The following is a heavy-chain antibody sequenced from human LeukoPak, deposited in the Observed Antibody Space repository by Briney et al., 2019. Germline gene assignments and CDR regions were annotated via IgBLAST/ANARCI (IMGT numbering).Heavy chain of an antibody. CDR3: ARIVFLSYFDY. CDR2: FSATGGNT. Sequence: GGSLRLSCAASGFTFSSYAMSWVRQAPGKGLEWVSGFSATGGNTHYADSVKGRFTISRDNAKNSLYLQMNSLRAEDTAVYYCARIVFLSYFDYWGQGTLVTVSS. D-gene: IGHD2/OR15-2a*01. J-gene: IGHJ4*02. V-gene: IGHV3-23*01. CDR1: GFTFSSYA.